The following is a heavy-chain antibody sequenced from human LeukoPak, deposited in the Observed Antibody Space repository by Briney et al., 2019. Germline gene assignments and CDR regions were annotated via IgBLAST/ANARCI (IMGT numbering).Heavy chain of an antibody. CDR3: ARDWGITCHDY. Sequence: GGSLRLSCAASGFTFSSYEMNWVRQAPGKGLEWVSYISSSGSTIYYADSVKGRFTISRDNAKNSLYLQMNSLRAEDTAVYYCARDWGITCHDYWGQGTLVTVSS. V-gene: IGHV3-48*03. D-gene: IGHD3-10*01. CDR1: GFTFSSYE. J-gene: IGHJ4*02. CDR2: ISSSGSTI.